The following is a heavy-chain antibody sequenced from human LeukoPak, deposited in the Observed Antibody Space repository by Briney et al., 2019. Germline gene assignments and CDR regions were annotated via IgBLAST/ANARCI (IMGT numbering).Heavy chain of an antibody. D-gene: IGHD6-19*01. CDR1: AGSISTYQ. CDR3: AREGPQWLAQLSF. CDR2: IYRSGST. Sequence: SEILSLTCTAHAGSISTYQWSWIRQPPGKGLEWIGNIYRSGSTNYNPSLKSRVTMSVDTSKNQFSLKLTSVTAADTSVYDCAREGPQWLAQLSFWGQGTLVTASS. J-gene: IGHJ4*02. V-gene: IGHV4-59*01.